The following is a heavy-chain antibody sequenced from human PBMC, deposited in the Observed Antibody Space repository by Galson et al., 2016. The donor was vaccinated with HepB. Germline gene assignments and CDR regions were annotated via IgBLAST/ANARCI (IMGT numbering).Heavy chain of an antibody. J-gene: IGHJ4*02. CDR1: GDSIASTSNY. CDR2: INYSGST. Sequence: ETLSLTCTVSGDSIASTSNYWGWIRQPPGKGLEWIGSINYSGSTYYDPSLKSRVTMSADTSENQFSLNVNSVTAADTAVFYCARAKYGSGTLFDYWGQGTLVAVSS. V-gene: IGHV4-39*01. CDR3: ARAKYGSGTLFDY. D-gene: IGHD3-10*01.